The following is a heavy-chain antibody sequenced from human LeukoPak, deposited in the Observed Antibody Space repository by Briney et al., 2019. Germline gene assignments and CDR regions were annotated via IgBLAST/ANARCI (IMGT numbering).Heavy chain of an antibody. J-gene: IGHJ4*02. CDR1: GYTFTGYY. V-gene: IGHV1-2*02. CDR3: ARDPSRDRAAAGVPSDY. Sequence: ASVKVSCKASGYTFTGYYMHWVRRAPGQGLEWMGWINPNSGGTNYAQKFQGRVTMTRDTSISTAYMELSRLRSDDTAVYYCARDPSRDRAAAGVPSDYWGQGTLVTVSS. CDR2: INPNSGGT. D-gene: IGHD6-13*01.